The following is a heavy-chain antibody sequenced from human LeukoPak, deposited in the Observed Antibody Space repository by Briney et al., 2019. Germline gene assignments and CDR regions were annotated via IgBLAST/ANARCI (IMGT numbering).Heavy chain of an antibody. J-gene: IGHJ6*03. V-gene: IGHV3-21*01. CDR3: ARDPRYCSSTSCFNYYYYYYMDV. D-gene: IGHD2-2*01. Sequence: GGSLRLSCAASGFTFIGFAMSWVRHAPGKGLEWGSTISSSSGYIYYADSVKGRFTISRDNAKNSLYLQMNSLRAEDTAVYYCARDPRYCSSTSCFNYYYYYYMDVWGKGTTVTVSS. CDR1: GFTFIGFA. CDR2: ISSSSGYI.